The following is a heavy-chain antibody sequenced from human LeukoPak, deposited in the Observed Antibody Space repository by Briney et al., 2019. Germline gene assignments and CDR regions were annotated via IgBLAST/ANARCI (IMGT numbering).Heavy chain of an antibody. CDR1: GGSISSYY. Sequence: SETLSLTCTVSGGSISSYYWSWIRQPPGKGLEWIGHIYYSGSTNYNPSLKSRVTISVDTSKNQFSLKLSSVTAADTAVYYCARDRTLDAFDIWGQGTMVTVSS. CDR3: ARDRTLDAFDI. D-gene: IGHD3-16*01. V-gene: IGHV4-59*01. J-gene: IGHJ3*02. CDR2: IYYSGST.